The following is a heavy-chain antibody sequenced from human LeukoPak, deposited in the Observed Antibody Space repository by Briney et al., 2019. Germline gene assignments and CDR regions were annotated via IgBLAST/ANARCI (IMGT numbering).Heavy chain of an antibody. CDR2: ISGSGGNT. J-gene: IGHJ4*02. CDR1: GFTFSSYA. D-gene: IGHD5-12*01. Sequence: PGGSLRLSCAASGFTFSSYAMSWVRKAPGKGLEWVSAISGSGGNTYFADSVKGRFTISRDNSKNTLFLQMNSLRAEDTAVYYCAKRGYSGYGTFDYWGQGTLVTVSS. V-gene: IGHV3-23*01. CDR3: AKRGYSGYGTFDY.